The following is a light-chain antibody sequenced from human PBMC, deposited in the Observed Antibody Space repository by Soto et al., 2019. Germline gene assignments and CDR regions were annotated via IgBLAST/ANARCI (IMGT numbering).Light chain of an antibody. Sequence: EVVLTQSPATLSLSPGERATLSCRASQSVSSHLAWYQQKPGQAPRLLIYGVSNRPTGVPARFSGSGSGTDFTLTITSLEPEDFAVYYCQQRSDWPLTFGGGTKVEIK. CDR2: GVS. CDR3: QQRSDWPLT. V-gene: IGKV3-11*01. J-gene: IGKJ4*01. CDR1: QSVSSH.